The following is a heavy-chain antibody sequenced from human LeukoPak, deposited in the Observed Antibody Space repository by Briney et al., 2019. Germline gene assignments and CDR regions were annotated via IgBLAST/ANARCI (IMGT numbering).Heavy chain of an antibody. CDR3: ARNAYSSSNFDY. V-gene: IGHV1-69*04. Sequence: SVKVSCKASGGTFSSYAISWVRQAPGQGLEWMGRIIPILGIANYAQKFQGRVTITADKSTSTAYMELSSLRSEDTAVYYCARNAYSSSNFDYWGQGTLVTVSS. D-gene: IGHD6-6*01. CDR2: IIPILGIA. CDR1: GGTFSSYA. J-gene: IGHJ4*02.